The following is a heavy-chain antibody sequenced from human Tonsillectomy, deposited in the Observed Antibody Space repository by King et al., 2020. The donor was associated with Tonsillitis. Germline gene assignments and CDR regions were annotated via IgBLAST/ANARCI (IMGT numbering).Heavy chain of an antibody. CDR3: ARDQSDSGGYGAFDV. Sequence: VQLVESGGGLIQPGVSLRLSFAASGFSFNDNYMRWVRQSPGKGLEFVSLIYIGGSTYFADSVKGRFTFYRDDSKNTLYLQMDSLRAEDTAVYFCARDQSDSGGYGAFDVWGQGTMVTVSS. D-gene: IGHD1-26*01. CDR2: IYIGGST. V-gene: IGHV3-53*01. CDR1: GFSFNDNY. J-gene: IGHJ3*01.